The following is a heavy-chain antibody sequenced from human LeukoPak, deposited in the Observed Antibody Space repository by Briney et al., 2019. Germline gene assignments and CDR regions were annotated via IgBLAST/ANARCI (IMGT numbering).Heavy chain of an antibody. CDR2: IFYSGST. Sequence: SETLSLTCTVSGGSINSGDYYWSWLRQPPGTGLEWIASIFYSGSTYYNPSLKSRVTISVDTSKNQCSLKLNSATAADTAVYYCARHEGYSTSWYYYWGQGTLVTVSS. J-gene: IGHJ4*02. D-gene: IGHD6-13*01. V-gene: IGHV4-39*01. CDR1: GGSINSGDYY. CDR3: ARHEGYSTSWYYY.